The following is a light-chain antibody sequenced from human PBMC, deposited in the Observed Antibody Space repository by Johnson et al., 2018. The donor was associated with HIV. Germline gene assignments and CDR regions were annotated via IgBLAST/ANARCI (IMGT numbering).Light chain of an antibody. CDR2: ENN. J-gene: IGLJ1*01. Sequence: QAVLTQPPSVSAAPGQRVTISCSGSSSNIGSNYVSWYQQVPGTAPKLLIYENNKRPSGIPDRFSGSKSGTSATLGITGLQTGDEADYYCGTWDSSLSAGCFGTGTKVTVL. V-gene: IGLV1-51*02. CDR3: GTWDSSLSAGC. CDR1: SSNIGSNY.